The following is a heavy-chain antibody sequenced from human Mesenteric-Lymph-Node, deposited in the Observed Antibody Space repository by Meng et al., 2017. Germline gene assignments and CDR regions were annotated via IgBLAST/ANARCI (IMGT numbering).Heavy chain of an antibody. CDR1: GYTFTSYY. Sequence: ASVKVSCKASGYTFTSYYMHWVRQAPGQGLEWMGGIIPIFGTANYAQKFQGRVTITRDTSTSTVYMELSSLRSEDTAVYYCARGYSYGYLFLVYWGQGTLVTVSS. J-gene: IGHJ4*02. V-gene: IGHV1-46*03. CDR2: IIPIFGTA. CDR3: ARGYSYGYLFLVY. D-gene: IGHD5-18*01.